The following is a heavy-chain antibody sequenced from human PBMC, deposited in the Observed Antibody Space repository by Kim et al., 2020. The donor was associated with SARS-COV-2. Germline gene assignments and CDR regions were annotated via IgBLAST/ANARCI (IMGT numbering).Heavy chain of an antibody. CDR3: ARKPYGVSYDY. CDR1: GFSFSSYA. Sequence: GGSLRLSCGASGFSFSSYAMTWVRQAPGQGLDWVSSISSSGASTYYADSVKGRFTISRDNSENTLYLQMNSRRVEDTAVYFCARKPYGVSYDYWGQGTL. D-gene: IGHD4-17*01. V-gene: IGHV3-23*01. CDR2: ISSSGAST. J-gene: IGHJ4*02.